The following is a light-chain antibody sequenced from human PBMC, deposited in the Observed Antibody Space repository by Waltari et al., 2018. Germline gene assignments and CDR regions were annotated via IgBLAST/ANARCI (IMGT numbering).Light chain of an antibody. V-gene: IGKV4-1*01. J-gene: IGKJ5*01. CDR2: WAS. Sequence: DIVMTQSPDSLAVSLGERATINCKSSETVLSTSNNKNYLAWYQQKPGQPPKMLLYWASTPESGVPDRFSGSGSRTDFTLSISSLQAEDVAIYFSQQYYSTPSFGQGTRLEIK. CDR3: QQYYSTPS. CDR1: ETVLSTSNNKNY.